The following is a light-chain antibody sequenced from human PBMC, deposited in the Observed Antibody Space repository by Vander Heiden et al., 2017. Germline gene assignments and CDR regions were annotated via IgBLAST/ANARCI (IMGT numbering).Light chain of an antibody. Sequence: EIVLTQSPVTLSVSPGERVTLSCRAGQSISYHLGWYQHQPGQSPRLLIYDASTRATGIPARFSGSGSGTEFTLTISSLQSEDFAVYYCQHYHKWPHTFGGGTRVEIK. CDR3: QHYHKWPHT. V-gene: IGKV3-15*01. CDR2: DAS. J-gene: IGKJ4*01. CDR1: QSISYH.